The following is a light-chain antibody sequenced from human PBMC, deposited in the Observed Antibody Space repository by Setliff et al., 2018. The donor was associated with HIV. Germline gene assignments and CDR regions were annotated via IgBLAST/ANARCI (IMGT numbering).Light chain of an antibody. Sequence: QSALTQPASVSGSPGQSITISCIGTSCDVGGYDFVSWYQQRPGKAPKLIIFDVTERPSGVSHRFSGSKSGNTASLTISGLQTEDEADYFCASYRSPATYVFGIGTKGTVL. CDR2: DVT. CDR1: SCDVGGYDF. CDR3: ASYRSPATYV. V-gene: IGLV2-14*03. J-gene: IGLJ1*01.